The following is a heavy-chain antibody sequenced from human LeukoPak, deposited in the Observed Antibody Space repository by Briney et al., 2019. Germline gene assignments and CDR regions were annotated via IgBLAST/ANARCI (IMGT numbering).Heavy chain of an antibody. CDR2: TSGSGGST. Sequence: GGSQRLSCAASGFTFSSYAMSWVRQAPRKGLEWVSATSGSGGSTYYADSVKGRFTISRDNSKDTLYLQMNSLSAEDTAVYYCAKGYYDYVWGSYYFDYWGQGTLVTVSS. V-gene: IGHV3-23*01. D-gene: IGHD3-16*01. CDR1: GFTFSSYA. CDR3: AKGYYDYVWGSYYFDY. J-gene: IGHJ4*02.